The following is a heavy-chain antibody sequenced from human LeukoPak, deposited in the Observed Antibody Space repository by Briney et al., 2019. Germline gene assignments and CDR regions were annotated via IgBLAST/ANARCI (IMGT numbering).Heavy chain of an antibody. CDR1: GGSIRSSADY. J-gene: IGHJ4*02. D-gene: IGHD3-22*01. V-gene: IGHV4-39*07. CDR2: IYHSGDT. Sequence: PSETLSLTCTVAGGSIRSSADYWGWIRQPPGKGLEWIGSIYHSGDTYYNPSLKSRVSISLDTSKNQFSLELSSVTAADTAVYYYARNTYYFDSSGWGQGTLVTVSS. CDR3: ARNTYYFDSSG.